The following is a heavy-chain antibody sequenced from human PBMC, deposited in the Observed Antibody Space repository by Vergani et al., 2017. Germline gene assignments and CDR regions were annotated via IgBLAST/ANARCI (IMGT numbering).Heavy chain of an antibody. Sequence: QLQLQESGPGLVKPSATLSLTCSVSGASIRSSNYYWGWIRQPPGKGLEWIASIYYSESTYYNPSLKSRVTISVDTSKNQFSLKLSSVTAADTAVYYCARGHPVAGFDYWGQGTLVTVSS. J-gene: IGHJ4*02. CDR2: IYYSEST. CDR1: GASIRSSNYY. V-gene: IGHV4-39*07. D-gene: IGHD6-19*01. CDR3: ARGHPVAGFDY.